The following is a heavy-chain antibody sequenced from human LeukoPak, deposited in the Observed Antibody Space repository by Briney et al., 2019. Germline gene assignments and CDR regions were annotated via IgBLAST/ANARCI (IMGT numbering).Heavy chain of an antibody. Sequence: GGSLRLSCAASGFTFSSYAMTWVRQAPGEGLQWVSSVISNGGSTYHADSVRGRFTISRDNSKNTLYLQMNSLRAEDTAVYYCGGGGGGLTVAGRRGIDYWGQGSLVIVSS. V-gene: IGHV3-23*01. CDR1: GFTFSSYA. CDR2: VISNGGST. CDR3: GGGGGGLTVAGRRGIDY. J-gene: IGHJ4*02. D-gene: IGHD6-19*01.